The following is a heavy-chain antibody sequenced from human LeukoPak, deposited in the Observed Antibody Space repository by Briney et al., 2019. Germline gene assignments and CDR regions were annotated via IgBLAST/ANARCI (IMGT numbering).Heavy chain of an antibody. D-gene: IGHD1-26*01. J-gene: IGHJ4*02. Sequence: GGSLRLSCAASGFIFSKYSMHWVRQAPGKGLEWVAVISYDGSNKYYADSVNGRFTISRDNSKNTLSLQMNSLRAEDTAVYYCAKSPSGRSRISRFDYWGQGILVTVSS. CDR3: AKSPSGRSRISRFDY. CDR2: ISYDGSNK. CDR1: GFIFSKYS. V-gene: IGHV3-30*18.